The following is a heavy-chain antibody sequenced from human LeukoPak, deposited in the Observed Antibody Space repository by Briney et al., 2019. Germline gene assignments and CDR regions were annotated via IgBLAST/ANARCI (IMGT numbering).Heavy chain of an antibody. D-gene: IGHD6-19*01. CDR3: ARIAVAGTGSFDY. CDR2: IIPIFGTA. V-gene: IGHV1-69*13. CDR1: GYTFTSNY. Sequence: SVKVSCKASGYTFTSNYIHWVRQAPGQGLEWMGGIIPIFGTANYAQKFQGRVTITADESTSTAYMELSSLRSEDTAVYYCARIAVAGTGSFDYWGQGTLVTVSS. J-gene: IGHJ4*02.